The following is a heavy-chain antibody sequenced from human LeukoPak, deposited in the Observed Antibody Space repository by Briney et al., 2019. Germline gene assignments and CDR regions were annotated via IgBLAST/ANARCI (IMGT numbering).Heavy chain of an antibody. V-gene: IGHV4-4*07. D-gene: IGHD1-26*01. CDR3: AGGHYPLEY. CDR2: LYPSGST. J-gene: IGHJ4*02. Sequence: SETLSLTCTVSGGSISSYYWSWIRQPAGKGLEWIGLLYPSGSTNYNPSLKSRVTISVDTSRTQFSLKLSSMTAAGTAVYYCAGGHYPLEYWGQGTLVTVSS. CDR1: GGSISSYY.